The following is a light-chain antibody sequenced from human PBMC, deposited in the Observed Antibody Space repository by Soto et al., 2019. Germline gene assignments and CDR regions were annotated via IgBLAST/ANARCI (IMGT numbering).Light chain of an antibody. CDR1: QSVSSNY. V-gene: IGKV3-20*01. CDR2: GAS. J-gene: IGKJ4*01. Sequence: EIALTQSPGTLSLSPGERATLSCRASQSVSSNYLAWYQQKPGQAPRLLIYGASSRATGIPDRFSGSGSGTAFTLTISRLEPEDFAVYYCQQYGSSPFTFGGGNKVEIK. CDR3: QQYGSSPFT.